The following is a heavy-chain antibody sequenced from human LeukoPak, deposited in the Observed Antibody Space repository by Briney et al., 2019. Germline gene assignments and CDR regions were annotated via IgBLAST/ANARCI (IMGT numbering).Heavy chain of an antibody. CDR1: GGTFSSYA. J-gene: IGHJ4*02. CDR3: ARGRDDNSGYYYGSFDY. CDR2: IIPILGTA. V-gene: IGHV1-69*13. D-gene: IGHD3-22*01. Sequence: GASVKVSCKASGGTFSSYAISWVRQAPGQGLEWMGGIIPILGTANYAQKFQGRVTITADESTSTAYMELSSLRSEDTAVYYCARGRDDNSGYYYGSFDYWGQGTLVTVSS.